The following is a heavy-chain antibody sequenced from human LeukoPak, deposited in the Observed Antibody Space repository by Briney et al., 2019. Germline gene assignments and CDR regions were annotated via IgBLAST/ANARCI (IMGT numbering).Heavy chain of an antibody. J-gene: IGHJ5*02. CDR3: ARDTAYGDPDNWFDP. CDR2: ISSSSSYI. CDR1: GFTFSNLW. D-gene: IGHD4-17*01. V-gene: IGHV3-21*01. Sequence: GGSLRLSCAASGFTFSNLWMSWVRQAPGKGLEWVSSISSSSSYIYYADSVKGRFTISRDNAKNSLYLQMNSLRAEDTAVYYCARDTAYGDPDNWFDPWGQGTLVTVSS.